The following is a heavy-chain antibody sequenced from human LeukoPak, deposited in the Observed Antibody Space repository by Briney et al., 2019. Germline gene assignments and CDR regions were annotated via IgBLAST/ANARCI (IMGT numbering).Heavy chain of an antibody. CDR2: ISSTIVYT. CDR1: GFTFTTYS. D-gene: IGHD3-10*01. CDR3: ARVYGSGPFYYYGMDA. Sequence: GGSLGLSCEASGFTFTTYSMNWVRQAPGKGLEWVSSISSTIVYTYYADSVKGRFTISRDNANNSLFLQMNSLRAEDTAVYYCARVYGSGPFYYYGMDAWGQGTTVTVSS. J-gene: IGHJ6*02. V-gene: IGHV3-21*01.